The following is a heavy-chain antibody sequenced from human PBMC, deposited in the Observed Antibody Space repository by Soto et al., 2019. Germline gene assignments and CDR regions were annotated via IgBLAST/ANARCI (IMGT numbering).Heavy chain of an antibody. CDR1: GFTFDDYA. J-gene: IGHJ3*02. D-gene: IGHD2-21*02. CDR2: ISWNSGSI. Sequence: EVQLVESGGGLVQPGRSLRLSCAASGFTFDDYAMHWVRQAPGKGLEWVSGISWNSGSIGYADSVKGRFTISRDNAKNSLYLQMNSLRAEDTALYYCAKDTDGGNSDAFDIWGQGTMVSVSS. CDR3: AKDTDGGNSDAFDI. V-gene: IGHV3-9*01.